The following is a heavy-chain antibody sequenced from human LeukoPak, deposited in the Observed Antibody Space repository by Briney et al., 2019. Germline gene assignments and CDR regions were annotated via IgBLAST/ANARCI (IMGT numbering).Heavy chain of an antibody. V-gene: IGHV4-34*01. CDR2: INHSGST. CDR1: GGSFSGYY. CDR3: AREVDYGDYLWFDP. D-gene: IGHD4-17*01. J-gene: IGHJ5*02. Sequence: SETLSLTCAVYGGSFSGYYWSWIRQPPGKGLEWIGEINHSGSTNYNPSLKSRVTISVDTSKNQFSLKLSSVTAADTAVYYCAREVDYGDYLWFDPWGQGTLVTVSS.